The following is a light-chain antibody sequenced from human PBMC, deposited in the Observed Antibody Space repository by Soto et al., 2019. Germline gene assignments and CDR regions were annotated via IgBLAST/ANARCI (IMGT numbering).Light chain of an antibody. V-gene: IGKV1-5*03. Sequence: DIQMTQSPSTLSASVGDRVTITCRASQSISSWLAWYQQKPGRAPKLLIYKASSLESGVPSRFSGSRSGTEFTLTISSLQPDDSATYYCQQCDSYSGTFGQGTKVEIK. CDR2: KAS. J-gene: IGKJ1*01. CDR3: QQCDSYSGT. CDR1: QSISSW.